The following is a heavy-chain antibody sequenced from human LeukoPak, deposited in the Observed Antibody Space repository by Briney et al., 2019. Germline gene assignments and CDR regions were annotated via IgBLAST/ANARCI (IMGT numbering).Heavy chain of an antibody. CDR1: GFTFSSYE. V-gene: IGHV3-48*03. D-gene: IGHD5-18*01. Sequence: GGSLRLSCAASGFTFSSYEMNWVRQAPGKGLEWVSYISSSGSNIKYADSVKGRFTISRGNAKNSVYLQMNSLRAEDTAVYYCARDPGYSYGLDYWGQGTLVTVSS. CDR3: ARDPGYSYGLDY. J-gene: IGHJ4*02. CDR2: ISSSGSNI.